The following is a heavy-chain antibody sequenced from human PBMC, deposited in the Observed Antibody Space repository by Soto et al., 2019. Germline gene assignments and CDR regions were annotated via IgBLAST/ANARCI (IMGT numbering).Heavy chain of an antibody. V-gene: IGHV4-38-2*01. J-gene: IGHJ3*02. CDR2: IYHRGST. CDR3: ARGQDYGGNSFAFDI. CDR1: GYSISSGYY. Sequence: SETLSLTCAVSGYSISSGYYWGWIRQPPGKGREWIGSIYHRGSTYYNPSLKSRVTISXXXXXXQXSXKXXXVTTXDTAVYYCARGQDYGGNSFAFDIWGQGTMVT. D-gene: IGHD4-17*01.